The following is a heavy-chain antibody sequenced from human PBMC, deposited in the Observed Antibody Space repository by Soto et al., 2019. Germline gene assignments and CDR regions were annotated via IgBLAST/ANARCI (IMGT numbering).Heavy chain of an antibody. CDR3: ARSGRSYWYFFDD. J-gene: IGHJ4*02. Sequence: QVQLQESGPGLVKPSQTLSLTCTVSGGSISSGGYYWSWIRQHPGKGLEWIGYINYSGNTYYNPALKSRVTVSVDTSKSQFSLKLDSVTAADTAVYYCARSGRSYWYFFDDWGQGTLVTVSS. CDR2: INYSGNT. V-gene: IGHV4-31*03. D-gene: IGHD6-13*01. CDR1: GGSISSGGYY.